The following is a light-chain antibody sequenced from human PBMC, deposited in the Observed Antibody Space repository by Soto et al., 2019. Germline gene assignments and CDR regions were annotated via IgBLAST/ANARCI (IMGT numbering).Light chain of an antibody. CDR3: QQYDNLPG. J-gene: IGKJ3*01. V-gene: IGKV1-33*01. Sequence: DIQMTQSPSSLSASVGDRVTITCQASQDISNYLNWYQQKPGKAPKLLIYDASNLETGVPSRFSGSGSGTDFTFTISSLPPEDIATYYCQQYDNLPGFGPGTKVYIK. CDR2: DAS. CDR1: QDISNY.